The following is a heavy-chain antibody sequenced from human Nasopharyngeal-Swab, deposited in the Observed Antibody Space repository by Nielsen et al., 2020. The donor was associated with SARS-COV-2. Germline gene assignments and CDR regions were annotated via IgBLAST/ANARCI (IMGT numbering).Heavy chain of an antibody. Sequence: GESLKISCAASGFTFSSYAMSWVRQAPGKGLEWVSAISGSGGSTYYADSVKGRFTISRDNSKNTLYLQMNSLRAEDTAVYYCAKELTHDYGDYNYWGQGILVTVSS. CDR3: AKELTHDYGDYNY. J-gene: IGHJ4*02. D-gene: IGHD4-17*01. CDR1: GFTFSSYA. CDR2: ISGSGGST. V-gene: IGHV3-23*01.